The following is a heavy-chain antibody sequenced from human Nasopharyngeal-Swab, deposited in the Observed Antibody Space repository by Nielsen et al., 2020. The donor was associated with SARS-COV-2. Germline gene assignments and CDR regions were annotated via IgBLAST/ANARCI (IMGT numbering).Heavy chain of an antibody. CDR2: ISWNSGSI. V-gene: IGHV3-9*01. Sequence: GESLKISCAASGFTFDDYAMHWVRQAPGKGLEWVSGISWNSGSIGYADSVKGRFTISRDNAKNSLYLQMNSLRAEDTALYYCAKDAYDYVWGRGAFDIWGQGTMVTVSS. CDR1: GFTFDDYA. D-gene: IGHD3-16*01. CDR3: AKDAYDYVWGRGAFDI. J-gene: IGHJ3*02.